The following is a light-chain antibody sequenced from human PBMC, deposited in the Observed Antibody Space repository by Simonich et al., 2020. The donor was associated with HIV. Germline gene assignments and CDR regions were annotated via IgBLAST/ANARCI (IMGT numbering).Light chain of an antibody. CDR2: EYN. J-gene: IGLJ2*01. V-gene: IGLV6-57*01. Sequence: NFMLTQPHSVSESPGKTVTISCTRSSGSLASNYVQWYPQRPGSSPTTVIYEYNQRPSGVPDRFSGSIDSSANSASLTISGLKTEDEADYYCQSYDSNNRGVFGGGTKLTVL. CDR3: QSYDSNNRGV. CDR1: SGSLASNY.